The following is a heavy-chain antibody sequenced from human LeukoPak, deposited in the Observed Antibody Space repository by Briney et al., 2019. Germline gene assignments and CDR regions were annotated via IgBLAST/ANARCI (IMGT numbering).Heavy chain of an antibody. CDR3: ARLKPPRIQLWSREYYFDY. CDR1: GGSISSSSYY. CDR2: INHSGST. V-gene: IGHV4-39*07. J-gene: IGHJ4*02. Sequence: SETLSLTCTVSGGSISSSSYYWGWIRQPPGKGLEWIGEINHSGSTNYNPSLKSRVTISVDTSKNQFSLKLSSVTAADTAVYYCARLKPPRIQLWSREYYFDYWGQGTLVTVSS. D-gene: IGHD5-18*01.